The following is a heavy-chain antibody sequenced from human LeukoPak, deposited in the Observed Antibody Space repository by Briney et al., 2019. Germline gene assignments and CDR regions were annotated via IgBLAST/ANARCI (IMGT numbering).Heavy chain of an antibody. CDR1: GFTFDDYG. D-gene: IGHD3-3*01. Sequence: PGGSLRLSCAASGFTFDDYGMSWVRQAPGKGLEWVSRINSDGSSTSYADSVKGRFTISRDNAKNTLYLQMNSLRAEDTAVYYCARDWSDTIFGVVNDYWGQGTLVTVSS. CDR3: ARDWSDTIFGVVNDY. V-gene: IGHV3-74*01. J-gene: IGHJ4*02. CDR2: INSDGSST.